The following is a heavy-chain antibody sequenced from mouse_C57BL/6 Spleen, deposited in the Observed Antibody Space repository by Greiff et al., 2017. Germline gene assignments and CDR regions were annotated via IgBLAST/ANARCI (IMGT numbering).Heavy chain of an antibody. CDR2: IDPSDSYT. CDR3: AQLGQKGLCVDY. CDR1: GYTFTSYW. V-gene: IGHV1-69*01. J-gene: IGHJ2*01. Sequence: QVQLQQPGAELVMPGASVKLSCKASGYTFTSYWMHWVKQRPGQGLEWIGEIDPSDSYTNYNQKFKGKSTLTVDKSSSTAYMQLSSLTSEDSAVYFWAQLGQKGLCVDYWGQGTTLTVSS. D-gene: IGHD6-2*01.